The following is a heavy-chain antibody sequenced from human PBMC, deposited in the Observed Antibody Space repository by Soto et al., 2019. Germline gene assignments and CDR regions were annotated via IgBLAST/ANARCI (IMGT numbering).Heavy chain of an antibody. D-gene: IGHD5-12*01. CDR1: GGSISSYY. CDR3: ARTAGSGYDFLQVVAFDI. J-gene: IGHJ3*02. CDR2: IYYSGST. V-gene: IGHV4-59*01. Sequence: PSETLSLTCTVSGGSISSYYWSWIRQPPGKGLEWIGYIYYSGSTNYNPSLKSRVTISVDTSKNQFSLKLSSVTAADTAVYYCARTAGSGYDFLQVVAFDIWGQGTMVTVSS.